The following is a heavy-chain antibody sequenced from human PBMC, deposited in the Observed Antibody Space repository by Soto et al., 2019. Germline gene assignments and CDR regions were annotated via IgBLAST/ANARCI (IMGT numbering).Heavy chain of an antibody. D-gene: IGHD6-13*01. CDR3: ARVVGIAAAGPYDF. Sequence: GGSLRLSCAVSGITFSYNYMSWIRQAPGKGLEWLSHISGDGSSTDYADSLKGRFTISRDNAENSLYLQMNSLRPEDTAMYYCARVVGIAAAGPYDFWGQGTLVTVSS. V-gene: IGHV3-11*06. CDR2: ISGDGSST. CDR1: GITFSYNY. J-gene: IGHJ4*02.